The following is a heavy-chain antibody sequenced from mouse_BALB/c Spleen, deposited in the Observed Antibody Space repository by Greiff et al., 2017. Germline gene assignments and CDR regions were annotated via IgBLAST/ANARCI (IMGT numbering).Heavy chain of an antibody. CDR1: GYTFTEYI. CDR3: ARHEDYYGSSYWYFDV. J-gene: IGHJ1*01. CDR2: FYPGSGSI. D-gene: IGHD1-1*01. Sequence: VQLQQSGAELVKPGASVKLSCKASGYTFTEYIIHWVKQRSGQGLEWIGWFYPGSGSIKYNEKFKDKATLTADKSSSTVYMELSRLTSEDSAVYVCARHEDYYGSSYWYFDVWGAGTTVTVSS. V-gene: IGHV1-62-2*01.